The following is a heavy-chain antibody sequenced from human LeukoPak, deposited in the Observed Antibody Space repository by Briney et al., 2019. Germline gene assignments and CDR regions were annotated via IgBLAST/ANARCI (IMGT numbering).Heavy chain of an antibody. CDR1: GGSISSYY. CDR3: AREPRAGNTGYHFDY. J-gene: IGHJ4*02. CDR2: TSYSGST. Sequence: SETLSLTCTVSGGSISSYYWSWIRQPPGKGLEWIGYTSYSGSTSYNPSLKSRATISVDTSKNQFSLKLNSVTAADTAVYFCAREPRAGNTGYHFDYWGLGTLVTVSS. D-gene: IGHD3-9*01. V-gene: IGHV4-59*01.